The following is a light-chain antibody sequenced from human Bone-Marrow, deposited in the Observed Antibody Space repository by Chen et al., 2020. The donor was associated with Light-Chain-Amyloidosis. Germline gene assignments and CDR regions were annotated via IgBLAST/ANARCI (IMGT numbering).Light chain of an antibody. J-gene: IGLJ3*02. V-gene: IGLV3-21*02. CDR1: NIGSTS. CDR2: DDS. CDR3: QVWDRSSDQPV. Sequence: SYVLTQPSSVSVAPGQTATIACGGNNIGSTSVHWYQQTPGQAPLLVVYDDSDRPSGIPERLSGSNSGNTATLTISRGEAGDEADYYCQVWDRSSDQPVFGGGTKLTVL.